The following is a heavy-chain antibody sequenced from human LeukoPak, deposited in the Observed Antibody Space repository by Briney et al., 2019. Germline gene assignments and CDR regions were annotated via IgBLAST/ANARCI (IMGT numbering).Heavy chain of an antibody. CDR3: ARDTQSYNWNRYYYYGMDV. V-gene: IGHV4-59*01. Sequence: PSETLSLTCTVSGGSLSSYYWSWIRQPPGKGLEWIGYIYYSGSTNYNPSLKSRVTISVDTSKNQFSLKLSSVTAADTAVYYCARDTQSYNWNRYYYYGMDVWGKGTTVTVSS. D-gene: IGHD1-1*01. CDR2: IYYSGST. J-gene: IGHJ6*04. CDR1: GGSLSSYY.